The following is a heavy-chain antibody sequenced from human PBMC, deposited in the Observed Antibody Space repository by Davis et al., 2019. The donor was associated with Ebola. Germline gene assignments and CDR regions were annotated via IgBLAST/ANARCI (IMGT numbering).Heavy chain of an antibody. CDR3: ARYRYRWSAWFFDL. V-gene: IGHV3-48*01. D-gene: IGHD1-1*01. CDR1: GFTFSTYG. CDR2: ISSGSLNI. Sequence: GESLKISCSASGFTFSTYGMNWVRQAPGKGLEWLSYISSGSLNIYYADSVKGRFTISRDNAKNSLSMQLNSLRVEDTAIYYCARYRYRWSAWFFDLWGRGTLVTVSS. J-gene: IGHJ2*01.